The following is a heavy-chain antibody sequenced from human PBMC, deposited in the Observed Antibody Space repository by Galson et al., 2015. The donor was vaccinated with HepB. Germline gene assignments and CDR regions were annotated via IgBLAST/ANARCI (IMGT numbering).Heavy chain of an antibody. CDR1: GLTFSGSG. D-gene: IGHD6-6*01. V-gene: IGHV3-73*01. J-gene: IGHJ4*02. CDR2: IRIKPNNYAT. CDR3: TTGVAARPAGSVF. Sequence: SLRLSCAASGLTFSGSGMHWVRQASGKGLEWVGRIRIKPNNYATSYAESVKGRFIISRDDSKNTAYLQMNSLKTEDTAVYYCTTGVAARPAGSVFWGQGTLVTVSA.